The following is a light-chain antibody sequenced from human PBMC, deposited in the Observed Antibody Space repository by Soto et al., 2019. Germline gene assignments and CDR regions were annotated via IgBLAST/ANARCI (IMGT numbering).Light chain of an antibody. CDR2: AAS. CDR3: QNYNSGPWT. J-gene: IGKJ1*01. V-gene: IGKV1-27*01. CDR1: QGISNY. Sequence: DIQMTQSPSSLSASVGDRVTITCRASQGISNYLAWYQQKPGKVPKLLLYAASTLQSGVPSRFSGSGSGTDFTLTISSLQPDDVSTYYCQNYNSGPWTFGQGTKVEIK.